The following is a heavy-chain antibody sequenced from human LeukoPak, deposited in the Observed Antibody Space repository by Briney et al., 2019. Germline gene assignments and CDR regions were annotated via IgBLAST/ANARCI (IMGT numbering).Heavy chain of an antibody. D-gene: IGHD6-6*01. CDR1: GITFSRHW. CDR3: AKWKYSNSGIDDY. CDR2: IKEDGTKR. V-gene: IGHV3-7*03. J-gene: IGHJ4*02. Sequence: GGSLRLSCVASGITFSRHWMTWVRQAPGKGLEWVANIKEDGTKRNYVDSVKGRFTISRDNSKNMLYLQMNSLRAEDTAVYYCAKWKYSNSGIDDYWGQGTLVTVSS.